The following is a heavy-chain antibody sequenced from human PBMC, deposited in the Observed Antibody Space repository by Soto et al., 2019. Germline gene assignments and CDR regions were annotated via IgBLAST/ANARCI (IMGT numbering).Heavy chain of an antibody. V-gene: IGHV3-23*01. D-gene: IGHD3-10*01. CDR1: GFTFSSYA. Sequence: EVQLLESGGGLVQPGGSLRLSCAASGFTFSSYAMSWVRQAPGKGLEWVSAISGSGGSTYYADSVKGRFTISRDNSKNTLYLQMNSLRAEDTAVYYCAKDNSPLLWFGANWFDPWGQGTLVTVSS. CDR3: AKDNSPLLWFGANWFDP. CDR2: ISGSGGST. J-gene: IGHJ5*02.